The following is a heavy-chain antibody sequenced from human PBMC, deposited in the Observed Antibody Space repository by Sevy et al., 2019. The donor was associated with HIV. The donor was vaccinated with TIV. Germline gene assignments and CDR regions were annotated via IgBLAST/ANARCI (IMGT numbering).Heavy chain of an antibody. CDR2: LSFGCGEI. Sequence: GGSLRLSCAASGFTFSKYSMSWVRQPPGKGLEWVSTLSFGCGEINYADSVKGRFTISRDNSKRSVYLQMNNLGPEDTAVYYCAREGCTKPHDYWGQGTLVTISS. V-gene: IGHV3-23*01. CDR3: AREGCTKPHDY. D-gene: IGHD2-8*01. CDR1: GFTFSKYS. J-gene: IGHJ4*02.